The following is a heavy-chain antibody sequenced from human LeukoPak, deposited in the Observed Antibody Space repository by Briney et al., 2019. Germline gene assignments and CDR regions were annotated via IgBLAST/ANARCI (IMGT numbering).Heavy chain of an antibody. CDR1: GYTFTGYY. CDR2: INPNSGGT. V-gene: IGHV1-2*02. J-gene: IGHJ4*02. D-gene: IGHD3-22*01. Sequence: SVKVSCKASGYTFTGYYMHWVRQAPGQGLEWMGWINPNSGGTNYAQKFQGRVTMTRDTSISTAYMELSRLRSDDTAVYYCASPLDSSGYIFDYWGQGTLVTVSS. CDR3: ASPLDSSGYIFDY.